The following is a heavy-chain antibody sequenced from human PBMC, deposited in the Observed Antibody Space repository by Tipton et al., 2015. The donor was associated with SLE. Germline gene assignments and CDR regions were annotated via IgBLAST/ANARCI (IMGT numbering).Heavy chain of an antibody. CDR1: CGSISSYY. Sequence: TLSLTCTVSCGSISSYYWCWIRQPPGKGLEWIGYIYYSGSTNYNPSLKSRVTISVDTSKNQFSLKLSSVTAADTAVYYCAIGVDYGDLSGAFDIWGQGTMVTVSS. J-gene: IGHJ3*02. V-gene: IGHV4-59*01. CDR3: AIGVDYGDLSGAFDI. CDR2: IYYSGST. D-gene: IGHD4-17*01.